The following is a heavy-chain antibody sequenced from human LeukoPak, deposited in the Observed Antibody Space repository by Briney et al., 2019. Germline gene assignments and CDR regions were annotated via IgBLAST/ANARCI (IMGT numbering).Heavy chain of an antibody. CDR2: ISYDGSNK. J-gene: IGHJ4*02. D-gene: IGHD6-13*01. CDR1: GFTFSSYG. CDR3: AKDGSSSGFDY. V-gene: IGHV3-30*18. Sequence: GRSLRLSCAASGFTFSSYGMHWVRQAPGKGLEWVAVISYDGSNKYYADSVKGRFTISRDNSKNTLYLQMNSLRAEYTAVYYCAKDGSSSGFDYWGQGTLVTVSS.